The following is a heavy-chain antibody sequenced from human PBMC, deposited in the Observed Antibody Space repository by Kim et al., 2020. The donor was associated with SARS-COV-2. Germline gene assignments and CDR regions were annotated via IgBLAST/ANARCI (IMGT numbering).Heavy chain of an antibody. V-gene: IGHV3-23*01. D-gene: IGHD2-21*02. CDR3: AKALWVTVQDDY. Sequence: GGSLRLSCAASGFTFSTNAMTWVRQAPGKGLEWVSAISSSGGSTYYADSVKGRFTISRDNSKNTLYLQMNSLRPEDTAIYYCAKALWVTVQDDYWGQGTLVTVSS. CDR1: GFTFSTNA. CDR2: ISSSGGST. J-gene: IGHJ4*02.